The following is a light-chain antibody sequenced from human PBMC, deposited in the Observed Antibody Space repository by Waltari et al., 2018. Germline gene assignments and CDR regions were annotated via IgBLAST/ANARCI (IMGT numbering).Light chain of an antibody. V-gene: IGKV1-33*01. CDR3: QQYDNLSWT. J-gene: IGKJ1*01. Sequence: DIQMTQSPSSLSASVGDRVTITCQASQDISNYLNWYQQKPGKAPKLLIYDASNFETGVPSRFSGSGSGTDFTFTISSLQPEDIATYYCQQYDNLSWTLGQGTKVEIK. CDR1: QDISNY. CDR2: DAS.